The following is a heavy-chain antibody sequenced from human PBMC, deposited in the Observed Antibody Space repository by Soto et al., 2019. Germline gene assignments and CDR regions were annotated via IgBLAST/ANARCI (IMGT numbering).Heavy chain of an antibody. CDR2: ITANNVNT. Sequence: ASVKVSCKTSGYAFTSYGISWVRQAPLRGLEWMGWITANNVNTNYAQKFQGRVTMTTDTSTATASMELRSLRSDDTAVYYCARDMGRYYFETNDYWGQGTLVTVSS. V-gene: IGHV1-18*01. D-gene: IGHD3-22*01. CDR1: GYAFTSYG. J-gene: IGHJ4*02. CDR3: ARDMGRYYFETNDY.